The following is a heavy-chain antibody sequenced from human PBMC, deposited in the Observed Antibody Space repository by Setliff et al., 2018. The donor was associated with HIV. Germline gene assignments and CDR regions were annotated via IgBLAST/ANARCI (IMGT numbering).Heavy chain of an antibody. CDR2: IYHSGST. CDR3: ASDISPDDGYNRLHYFDY. J-gene: IGHJ4*02. D-gene: IGHD5-12*01. CDR1: GYSISSGYY. V-gene: IGHV4-38-2*01. Sequence: SETLSLTCAVSGYSISSGYYWGWIRQPPGKGLEWIGTIYHSGSTYYNPSLKSRVTISVDTSKNQFSLRLNSATAADTAVYYCASDISPDDGYNRLHYFDYWGQGTLVTVSS.